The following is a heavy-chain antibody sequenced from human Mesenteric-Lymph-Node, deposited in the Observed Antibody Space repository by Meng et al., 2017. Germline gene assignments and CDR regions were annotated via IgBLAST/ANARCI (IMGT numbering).Heavy chain of an antibody. CDR2: MYYSGST. V-gene: IGHV4-61*01. CDR1: GGSVNSGSYY. D-gene: IGHD3-22*01. Sequence: SETLSLTCTISGGSVNSGSYYWSWIRQPPGKGLEWIGYMYYSGSTNYNPSLKSRVTISVDTSKNQFSLKLSSVTAADTAVYYCARRPRYYYDSSGYYEIYFDYWGQGTLVTVSS. J-gene: IGHJ4*02. CDR3: ARRPRYYYDSSGYYEIYFDY.